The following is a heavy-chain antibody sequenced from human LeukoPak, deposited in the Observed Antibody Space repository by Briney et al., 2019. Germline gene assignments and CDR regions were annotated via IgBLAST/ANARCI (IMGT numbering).Heavy chain of an antibody. D-gene: IGHD4-17*01. CDR2: ISYRGGSA. CDR1: GFTFSNYA. CDR3: AGINDYGDPTGAFDI. V-gene: IGHV3-23*01. Sequence: GGSLRLSCAASGFTFSNYAMSWVRQAPGKGLEWVSAISYRGGSAFYADSVKGRFTISRDNAKNSLFLQMNSLRAEDTAVYYCAGINDYGDPTGAFDIWGQGTMVTVSS. J-gene: IGHJ3*02.